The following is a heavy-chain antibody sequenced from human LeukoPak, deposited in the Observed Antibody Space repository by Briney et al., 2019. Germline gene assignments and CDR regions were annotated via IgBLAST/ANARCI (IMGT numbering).Heavy chain of an antibody. CDR3: ASVTLSSWIQLWSDFDY. V-gene: IGHV4-38-2*02. Sequence: TETLSLTCTVSGYSISSGYYWGWIRQPPGKGLEWIGSIYHSGSTYYNPSLKSRVTISVDTSKSQFSLKLSSVTAADTAVYYCASVTLSSWIQLWSDFDYWGQGTLVTVSS. J-gene: IGHJ4*02. CDR1: GYSISSGYY. CDR2: IYHSGST. D-gene: IGHD5-18*01.